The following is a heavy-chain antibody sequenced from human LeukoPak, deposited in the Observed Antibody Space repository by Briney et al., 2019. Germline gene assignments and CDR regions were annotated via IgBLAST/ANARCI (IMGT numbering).Heavy chain of an antibody. CDR2: ISNSGGAT. Sequence: GGSLRLSCAASGFTFSSYAMSWVRQAPGKGLEWVSVISNSGGATYYADSVRGRFTISRDNSKNTLYLQMISLRVEDTAVYYCAKVGAREFDYWGQGTLVTVSS. CDR1: GFTFSSYA. J-gene: IGHJ4*02. D-gene: IGHD1-26*01. V-gene: IGHV3-23*01. CDR3: AKVGAREFDY.